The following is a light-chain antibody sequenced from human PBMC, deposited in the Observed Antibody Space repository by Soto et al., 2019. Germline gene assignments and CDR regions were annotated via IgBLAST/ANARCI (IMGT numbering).Light chain of an antibody. CDR1: QSVSSSY. CDR2: GAS. J-gene: IGKJ1*01. Sequence: EIVLTQSPGTLSLSPGERATLSCRASQSVSSSYLAWYQQKPGQAPRLLIYGASSRATGIPDTFIGSGSGTDFTLTISRLEPEDFAAYYCQQYGSSPWTFGQGTKVEIK. V-gene: IGKV3-20*01. CDR3: QQYGSSPWT.